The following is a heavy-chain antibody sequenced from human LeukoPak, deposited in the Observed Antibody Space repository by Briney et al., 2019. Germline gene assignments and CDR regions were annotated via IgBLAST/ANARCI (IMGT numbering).Heavy chain of an antibody. CDR3: AKSGDCSSTSCYPHNWFDP. CDR1: GFTFSSYA. J-gene: IGHJ5*02. CDR2: ISGSGGST. D-gene: IGHD2-2*01. Sequence: GGSLRLSCAASGFTFSSYAMSWVRQAPGKGLEWVSAISGSGGSTYYADSVKGRFTISRDNSKNTLYLQMNSPRAEDTAVYYCAKSGDCSSTSCYPHNWFDPWGQGTLVTVSS. V-gene: IGHV3-23*01.